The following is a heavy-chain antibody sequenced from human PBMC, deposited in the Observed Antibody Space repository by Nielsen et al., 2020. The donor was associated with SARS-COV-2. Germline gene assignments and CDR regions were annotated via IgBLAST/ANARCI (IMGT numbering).Heavy chain of an antibody. Sequence: GESLKISCKGSGYFFNTYWIAWVRQMPGKGLEWMGIIYPGDSDTRYSPSFQGQVTISADKSISTAYLQWSSLKASDTAMYYCARHGDDFWSGYYYYWGQGTLVTVSS. V-gene: IGHV5-51*01. CDR2: IYPGDSDT. CDR3: ARHGDDFWSGYYYY. CDR1: GYFFNTYW. J-gene: IGHJ4*02. D-gene: IGHD3-3*01.